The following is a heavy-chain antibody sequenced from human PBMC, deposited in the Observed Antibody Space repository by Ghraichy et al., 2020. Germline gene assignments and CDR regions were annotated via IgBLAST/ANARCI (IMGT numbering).Heavy chain of an antibody. J-gene: IGHJ6*03. CDR3: ATAGLRLAYYMDV. Sequence: GGSLRLSCAASGFTFSNVWMTWVRQTPGKGLEWVGRIKRKIDGGTTDYAAPVKGRFTISRDDSKNTLYLQMNSLKTEDTAVYYCATAGLRLAYYMDVWGKGTTVTVSS. CDR1: GFTFSNVW. D-gene: IGHD3/OR15-3a*01. V-gene: IGHV3-15*01. CDR2: IKRKIDGGTT.